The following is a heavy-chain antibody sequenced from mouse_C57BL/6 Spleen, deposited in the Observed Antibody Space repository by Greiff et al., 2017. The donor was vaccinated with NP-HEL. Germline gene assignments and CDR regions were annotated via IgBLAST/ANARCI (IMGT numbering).Heavy chain of an antibody. CDR3: AREGPGFAMDY. CDR2: INPSTGGT. J-gene: IGHJ4*01. Sequence: VQLQQSGPELVKPGASVKISCKASGYSFTGYYMNWVKQSPEKSLEWIGEINPSTGGTTYNQKFKAKATLTVDKSSSTAYMQLKSLTSEDSAVYYCAREGPGFAMDYWGQGTSVTVSS. CDR1: GYSFTGYY. V-gene: IGHV1-42*01.